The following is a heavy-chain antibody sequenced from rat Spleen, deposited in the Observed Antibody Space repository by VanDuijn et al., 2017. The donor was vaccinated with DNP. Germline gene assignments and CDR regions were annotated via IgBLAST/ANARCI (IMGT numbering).Heavy chain of an antibody. D-gene: IGHD1-8*01. V-gene: IGHV5-31*01. CDR1: GFTFNNYW. Sequence: EVQLVESGGGLVQPGRSLKLSCVASGFTFNNYWMTWIRQVPGKGLEWFASLTSSGSDTYYPDSVKGRFTISTDSAKNTLYLQMDSLRSEDTATYYCTTDNYSAPFDYWGQGVMVTVSS. CDR2: LTSSGSDT. J-gene: IGHJ2*01. CDR3: TTDNYSAPFDY.